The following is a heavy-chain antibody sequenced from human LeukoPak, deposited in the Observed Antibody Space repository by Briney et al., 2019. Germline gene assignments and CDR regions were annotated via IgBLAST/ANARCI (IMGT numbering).Heavy chain of an antibody. Sequence: ASVKVSCKASGYTFTSYYMHWVRQAPGQGREWMGMINPSGGSTSYAQKFQGRVTMTRDTSTSTVYMELSSLRSEDTAVYYCARARYYYDSSGYAFDIWGQGTMVTVSS. CDR3: ARARYYYDSSGYAFDI. V-gene: IGHV1-46*01. D-gene: IGHD3-22*01. J-gene: IGHJ3*02. CDR2: INPSGGST. CDR1: GYTFTSYY.